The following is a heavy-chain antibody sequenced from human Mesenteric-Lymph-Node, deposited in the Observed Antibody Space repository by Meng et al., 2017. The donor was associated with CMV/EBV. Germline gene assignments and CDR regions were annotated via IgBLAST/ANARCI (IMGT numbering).Heavy chain of an antibody. CDR3: ARDVGVPGAPLDY. J-gene: IGHJ4*02. CDR1: GYTFTRYY. V-gene: IGHV1-46*01. CDR2: INPSGGST. D-gene: IGHD2-2*01. Sequence: ASVKVSRKASGYTFTRYYMHWVRQAPGQGLEWMGIINPSGGSTTYAQKFLGRVTMTRDTSTSTGYMELSSLRSEDTAVYYCARDVGVPGAPLDYWGQGTLVTVSS.